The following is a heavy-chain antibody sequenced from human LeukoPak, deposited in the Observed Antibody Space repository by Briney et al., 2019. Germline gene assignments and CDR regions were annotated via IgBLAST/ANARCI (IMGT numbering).Heavy chain of an antibody. V-gene: IGHV3-74*01. CDR2: IKSDGST. CDR3: ARAPSEIGGYYPEYFRH. Sequence: GGSLRLSCAASGFPFSNYWMHWVRQAPGKGLVWVSRIKSDGSTNYADSVKGRFTISRDNAKNTLSLQMNSLRPEDTGVYYCARAPSEIGGYYPEYFRHWGQGTLVTVSS. CDR1: GFPFSNYW. D-gene: IGHD3-22*01. J-gene: IGHJ1*01.